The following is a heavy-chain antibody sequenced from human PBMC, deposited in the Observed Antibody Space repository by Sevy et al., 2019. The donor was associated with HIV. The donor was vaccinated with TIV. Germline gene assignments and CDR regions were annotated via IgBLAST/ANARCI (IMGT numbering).Heavy chain of an antibody. J-gene: IGHJ6*02. CDR2: ISAYNGNT. CDR1: GYTFTSYG. D-gene: IGHD3-22*01. Sequence: VSVKVSCKASGYTFTSYGISWVRQAPGQGLEWMGWISAYNGNTNYAQKLQGRVTMTTDTSTSTAYMELRSLRSDDTAVYYCARDIDPYDSSGYHMDVWGQGTTVTVSS. V-gene: IGHV1-18*01. CDR3: ARDIDPYDSSGYHMDV.